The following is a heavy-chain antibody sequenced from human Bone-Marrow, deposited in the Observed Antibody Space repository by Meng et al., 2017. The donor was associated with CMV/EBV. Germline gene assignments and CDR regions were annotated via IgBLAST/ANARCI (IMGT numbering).Heavy chain of an antibody. CDR1: GFTFSSYW. CDR3: AITTLVAAFDI. Sequence: GESLKISCAASGFTFSSYWMSWVRQAPGKGLEWEANIKQDGSEKYYVDSVKGRFTISRDNAKNSLYLQMNSLRAEDTAVYYCAITTLVAAFDIWGQGTMVTVSS. J-gene: IGHJ3*02. V-gene: IGHV3-7*01. D-gene: IGHD3-22*01. CDR2: IKQDGSEK.